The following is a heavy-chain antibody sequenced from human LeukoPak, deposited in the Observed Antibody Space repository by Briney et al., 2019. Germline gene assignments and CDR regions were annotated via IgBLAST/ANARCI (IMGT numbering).Heavy chain of an antibody. CDR2: IPYDGKHR. D-gene: IGHD3-10*01. V-gene: IGHV3-30*04. Sequence: GTSLRLSCVVSGSTFDSYAFYWVRQAPGKGLEWVAHIPYDGKHRPYADSVKGRFTISRDNSKNTVFLQMNSLRLEDTAVYYCARGGLTSGDYYPLDFWGQGTLVTVSS. CDR3: ARGGLTSGDYYPLDF. CDR1: GSTFDSYA. J-gene: IGHJ4*02.